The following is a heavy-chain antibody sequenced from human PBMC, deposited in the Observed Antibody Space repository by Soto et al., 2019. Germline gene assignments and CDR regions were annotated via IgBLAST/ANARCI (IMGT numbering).Heavy chain of an antibody. CDR2: INPNSGGT. CDR1: GYTFTGYY. J-gene: IGHJ5*02. CDR3: ARGTYYYDSSGYWGDFWFDH. D-gene: IGHD3-22*01. Sequence: ASVKVSFKASGYTFTGYYMHWVRQAPGQGLEWMGWINPNSGGTNYAQKFQGRVTMTRDTSISTAYMELSRLRSDDTAVYYCARGTYYYDSSGYWGDFWFDHWGQGTLVTVSS. V-gene: IGHV1-2*02.